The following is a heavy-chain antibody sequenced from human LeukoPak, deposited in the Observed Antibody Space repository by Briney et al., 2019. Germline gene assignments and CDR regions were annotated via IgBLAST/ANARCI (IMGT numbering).Heavy chain of an antibody. J-gene: IGHJ4*01. CDR1: GGSFSGYY. V-gene: IGHV4-34*01. CDR3: ARRRNWNDVLDY. CDR2: ISYSGNT. D-gene: IGHD1-1*01. Sequence: SETLSLTCAVYGGSFSGYYWSWIRQPPGKGLEWIGEISYSGNTNYNPSLESRVTISVDTSKDQFSLKLNSMTAADTAVYYCARRRNWNDVLDYWGRGTLVTVSS.